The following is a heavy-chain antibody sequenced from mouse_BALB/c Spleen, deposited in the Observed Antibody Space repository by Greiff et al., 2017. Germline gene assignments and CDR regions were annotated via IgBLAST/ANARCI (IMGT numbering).Heavy chain of an antibody. CDR3: TRDYGSSYRLYWYFDV. CDR1: GFTFSNYW. CDR2: IRLKSNNYAT. Sequence: EVQLVESGGGLVQPGGSMKLSCVASGFTFSNYWMNWVRQSPEKGLEWVAEIRLKSNNYATHYAESVKGRFTISRDDSKSSVYLQMNNLRAEDTGIYYCTRDYGSSYRLYWYFDVWGAGTTVTVSS. J-gene: IGHJ1*01. V-gene: IGHV6-6*02. D-gene: IGHD1-1*01.